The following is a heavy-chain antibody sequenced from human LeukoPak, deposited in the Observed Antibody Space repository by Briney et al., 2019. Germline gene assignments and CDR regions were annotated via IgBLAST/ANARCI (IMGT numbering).Heavy chain of an antibody. CDR3: ARDICTSTSCLFYYFDD. CDR1: GYTFTSYG. CDR2: ISTYNGNT. V-gene: IGHV1-18*01. Sequence: ASVKVSCKASGYTFTSYGISWVRQAPGQGLEWMGWISTYNGNTNYAQKLQGRLTMTTDTSTSTAYMELRSLRSDDTAVYYCARDICTSTSCLFYYFDDWGQGTPVTVSS. D-gene: IGHD2-2*01. J-gene: IGHJ4*02.